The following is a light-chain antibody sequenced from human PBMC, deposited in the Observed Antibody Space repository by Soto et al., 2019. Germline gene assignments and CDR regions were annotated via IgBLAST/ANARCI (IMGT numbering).Light chain of an antibody. Sequence: QSVLTQPPSASGNPGQTVTISCSGSSSNIGINYVYWYQQLPGTAPKLLIYRNSQRPSGIPDRFSGSKSGTLASLAISGLRSEDEADYYCAAWDDSLGSHAVFGGGTQLTV. CDR3: AAWDDSLGSHAV. V-gene: IGLV1-47*01. J-gene: IGLJ7*01. CDR1: SSNIGINY. CDR2: RNS.